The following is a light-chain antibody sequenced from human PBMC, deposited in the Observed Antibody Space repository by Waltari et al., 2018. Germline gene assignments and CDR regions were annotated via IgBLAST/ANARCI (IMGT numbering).Light chain of an antibody. CDR2: DTF. J-gene: IGKJ3*01. V-gene: IGKV3-11*01. Sequence: EIVLTQSPVTLSLSPGERATLSCRASQSVSRYLAWYQQKPGQAPRLLIYDTFSRASGIPVRFSGSGSGTDFTLTISSLEPEDFAVYYCLHRSNWPPLFTFGPGTKVDIK. CDR3: LHRSNWPPLFT. CDR1: QSVSRY.